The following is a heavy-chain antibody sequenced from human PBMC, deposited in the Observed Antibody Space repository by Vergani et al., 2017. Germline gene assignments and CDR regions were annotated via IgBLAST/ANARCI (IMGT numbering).Heavy chain of an antibody. CDR3: AREANWASGGDAFDS. D-gene: IGHD7-27*01. J-gene: IGHJ3*02. CDR1: GGSISSSSYY. V-gene: IGHV4-39*07. Sequence: QLQLQEPGPGLVKPSETLSLPCTVSGGSISSSSYYWGWIRQPPGKGLKWIGSVYYSWSTYYHPSLKRRVTISVETSKNQFSLKLSSVTAADTAVYYCAREANWASGGDAFDSWGEGTMVTVSS. CDR2: VYYSWST.